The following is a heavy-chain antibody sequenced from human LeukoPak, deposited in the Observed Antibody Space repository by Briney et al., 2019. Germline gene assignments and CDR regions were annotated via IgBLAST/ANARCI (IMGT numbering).Heavy chain of an antibody. Sequence: SETPSLTCAVYGGSFSGYYWSWIRQPPGKGLEWIGEINHSGSTNYNPSLKSRVTISVDTSKNQFSLKLSSVTAADTAVYYCARLGRYSSGSPLVDYWGQGTLVTVSS. CDR1: GGSFSGYY. D-gene: IGHD6-19*01. CDR3: ARLGRYSSGSPLVDY. V-gene: IGHV4-34*01. J-gene: IGHJ4*02. CDR2: INHSGST.